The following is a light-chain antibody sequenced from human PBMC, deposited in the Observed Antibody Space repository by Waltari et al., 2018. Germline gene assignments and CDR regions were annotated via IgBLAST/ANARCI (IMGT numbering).Light chain of an antibody. V-gene: IGKV1-5*03. J-gene: IGKJ4*01. CDR2: KSF. Sequence: DIQMTQSPSTLSASVGDRVIISCRASQSISNWLAWYQQRPGKAPKLLVYKSFTLESGVPSRFSGSGSGTEFTLTISSLQPEDFATYYCQQYNSYSLLSFGGGTKVEIK. CDR3: QQYNSYSLLS. CDR1: QSISNW.